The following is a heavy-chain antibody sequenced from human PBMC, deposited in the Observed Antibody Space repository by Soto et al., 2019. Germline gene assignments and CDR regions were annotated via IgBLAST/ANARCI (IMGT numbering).Heavy chain of an antibody. J-gene: IGHJ6*02. D-gene: IGHD3-10*01. V-gene: IGHV3-48*03. CDR2: ISSSGSTI. CDR3: ARWSMVRGVITHYGMDV. CDR1: GFTFSSYE. Sequence: GGSLRLSCAVSGFTFSSYEMNWVRQAPRKGLEWVSYISSSGSTIYYADSVKGRFTISRDNAKNSLYLQMNSLRAEDTAVYYCARWSMVRGVITHYGMDVWGQGTTVTVSS.